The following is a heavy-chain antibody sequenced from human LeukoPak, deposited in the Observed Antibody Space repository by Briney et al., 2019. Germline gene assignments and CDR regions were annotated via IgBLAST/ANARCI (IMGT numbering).Heavy chain of an antibody. CDR1: GFTLSNYG. V-gene: IGHV3-30*04. CDR2: ISSDGVEK. CDR3: AREGHYDILTGYSPLEYYFYYMDV. Sequence: PGGSLRLSCEASGFTLSNYGLHWVRQTPGKGLEWVAAISSDGVEKHYADSVKGRFTISRDNSKSTLYLQMNSLRAEDTALYYCAREGHYDILTGYSPLEYYFYYMDVWGKGTTVTVSS. J-gene: IGHJ6*03. D-gene: IGHD3-9*01.